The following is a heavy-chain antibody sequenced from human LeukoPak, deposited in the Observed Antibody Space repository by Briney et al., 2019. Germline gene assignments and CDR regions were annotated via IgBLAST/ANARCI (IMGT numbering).Heavy chain of an antibody. J-gene: IGHJ3*01. D-gene: IGHD3-10*01. V-gene: IGHV4-31*03. CDR1: GGSINTGDYY. Sequence: SQTLSLTCTVSGGSINTGDYYWHWIRQHPGKGLEWIGYIYYGGTTSYNPSLKSRLIISLDTSNNQFSLRVNSVTAADTAVYFCARDLVNYYGSGTYVHGFDVWGQGTTVTVSS. CDR3: ARDLVNYYGSGTYVHGFDV. CDR2: IYYGGTT.